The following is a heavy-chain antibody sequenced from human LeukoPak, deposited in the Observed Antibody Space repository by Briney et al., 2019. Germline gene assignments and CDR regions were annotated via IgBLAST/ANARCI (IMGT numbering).Heavy chain of an antibody. V-gene: IGHV1-2*02. J-gene: IGHJ4*02. CDR1: GYTFTGYY. CDR3: ARKEYSSSFDY. CDR2: INPNSGDT. D-gene: IGHD6-6*01. Sequence: ASVKVSCKASGYTFTGYYMHWVRPAPGQGLEWMGWINPNSGDTNYAQKFQGRVTMTRDTSISTAYMELSRLRSDDTAVYYCARKEYSSSFDYWGQGTLVTVSS.